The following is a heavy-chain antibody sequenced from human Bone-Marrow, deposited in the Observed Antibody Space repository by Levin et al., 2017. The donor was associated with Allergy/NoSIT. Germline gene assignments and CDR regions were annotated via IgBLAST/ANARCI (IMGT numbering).Heavy chain of an antibody. Sequence: ASVKVSCKASGSTFSDHYMHWVRQAPGRGFEWTGWINPQTGTTKYAQKFQGRVTMTRDTSVSTAYMELSRLRSDDTAVYYCARDWGQCSVSSCFENWFDTWGQGTLVTVSS. CDR1: GSTFSDHY. J-gene: IGHJ5*02. CDR3: ARDWGQCSVSSCFENWFDT. D-gene: IGHD2-2*01. CDR2: INPQTGTT. V-gene: IGHV1-2*02.